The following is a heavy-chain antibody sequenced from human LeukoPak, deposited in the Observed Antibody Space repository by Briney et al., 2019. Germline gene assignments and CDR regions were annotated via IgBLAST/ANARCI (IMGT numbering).Heavy chain of an antibody. CDR3: ARDSNYDYAWGSYRYYFDY. D-gene: IGHD3-16*02. CDR2: ISTRGSP. Sequence: SDTLALTCTVWGGFIRIYYWSWMRQPSGKGLEGIGRISTRGSPNSQPSLKSRVTMSVATSKNQFPLKLSSVTAADTAVYSCARDSNYDYAWGSYRYYFDYWGQGTLVTVPS. J-gene: IGHJ4*02. CDR1: GGFIRIYY. V-gene: IGHV4-4*07.